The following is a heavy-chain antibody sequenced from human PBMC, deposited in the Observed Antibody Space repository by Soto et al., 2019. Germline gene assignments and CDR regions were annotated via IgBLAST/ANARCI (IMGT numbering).Heavy chain of an antibody. V-gene: IGHV3-13*01. CDR2: IGTAGDT. CDR3: ARIGRRGGYFDY. CDR1: GFTFSSYD. D-gene: IGHD2-15*01. J-gene: IGHJ4*02. Sequence: EVQLVESGGGLVQPGGSLRLSCAASGFTFSSYDMHWVRQATGKGLEWVSAIGTAGDTYYPGSVKGRFTISRENAKNSLYLQMNSLRAGDTAVYYCARIGRRGGYFDYWGQGTLVTVSS.